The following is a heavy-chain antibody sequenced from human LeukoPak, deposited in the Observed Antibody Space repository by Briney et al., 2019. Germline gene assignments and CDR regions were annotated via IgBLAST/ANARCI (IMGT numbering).Heavy chain of an antibody. D-gene: IGHD1-26*01. CDR2: IYYSGST. V-gene: IGHV4-39*01. CDR1: GGSISSSSYY. J-gene: IGHJ4*02. Sequence: SETLSLTCTVSGGSISSSSYYWGWIRQPPGKGLEWIGSIYYSGSTYYNPSLKSRVTISVDTSKNQFSLKLNSVTAADTAVYYCARHLKSRLRWGLLAFGYWGQGTLVTVSS. CDR3: ARHLKSRLRWGLLAFGY.